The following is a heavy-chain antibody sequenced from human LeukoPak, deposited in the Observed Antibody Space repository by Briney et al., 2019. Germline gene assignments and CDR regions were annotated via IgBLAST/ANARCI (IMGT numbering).Heavy chain of an antibody. D-gene: IGHD5-12*01. CDR3: ARGGGYSGDEFDP. CDR1: GYTFTGYY. J-gene: IGHJ5*02. CDR2: INPNSGGT. V-gene: IGHV1-2*02. Sequence: EASVKVSCKASGYTFTGYYMHRVRQAPGQGLEWMGWINPNSGGTNYAQKFQGRVTMTRDTSISTAYMELSRLRSDDTAVYYCARGGGYSGDEFDPWGQGTLVTVSP.